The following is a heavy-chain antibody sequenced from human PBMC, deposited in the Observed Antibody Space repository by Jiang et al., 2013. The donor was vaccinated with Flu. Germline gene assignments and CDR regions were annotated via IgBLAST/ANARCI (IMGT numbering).Heavy chain of an antibody. D-gene: IGHD3-9*01. J-gene: IGHJ4*02. Sequence: SGGGVVQPGRSLRLSCAASGFTFSSYGMHWVRQAPGKGLEWVAVIWYDGSNKYYADSVKGRFTISRDNSKNTLYLQMNSLRAEDTAVYYCARDRHYDILTPGYWGQGTLVTVSS. CDR1: GFTFSSYG. CDR2: IWYDGSNK. CDR3: ARDRHYDILTPGY. V-gene: IGHV3-33*01.